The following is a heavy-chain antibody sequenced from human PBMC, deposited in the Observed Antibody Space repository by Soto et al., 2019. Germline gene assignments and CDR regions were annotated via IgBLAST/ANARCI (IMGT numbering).Heavy chain of an antibody. CDR2: INGGNGNT. D-gene: IGHD4-4*01. J-gene: IGHJ4*02. CDR1: EYTFTSYT. CDR3: ARELQGLYYFDY. V-gene: IGHV1-3*01. Sequence: PGASVKVSCKASEYTFTSYTMHWVRQAPGQRLEWMGWINGGNGNTKYSQKFQGRVTITRDTSASTAYMELSSLRSDDTAVYYCARELQGLYYFDYWGQGTLVTVSS.